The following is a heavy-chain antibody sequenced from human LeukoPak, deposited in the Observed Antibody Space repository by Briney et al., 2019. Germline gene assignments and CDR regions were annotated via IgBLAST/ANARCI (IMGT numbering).Heavy chain of an antibody. CDR1: GYSLTELS. Sequence: ASVKVSCKVSGYSLTELSMHWVRQAPGKGLEWMGGFDPEDGDTVYAQKFQGRATMTEDTSTDTAYMELSSLRSEDTAVYYCATTVFGMTTAISYFDYWGQGTLVTVSS. J-gene: IGHJ4*02. D-gene: IGHD4-11*01. CDR3: ATTVFGMTTAISYFDY. CDR2: FDPEDGDT. V-gene: IGHV1-24*01.